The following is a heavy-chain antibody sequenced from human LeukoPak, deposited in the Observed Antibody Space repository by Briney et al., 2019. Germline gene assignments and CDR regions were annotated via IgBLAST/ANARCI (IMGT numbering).Heavy chain of an antibody. J-gene: IGHJ4*02. Sequence: GGSLRLSCAASGFTFSTYWMTWVRQAPGEGLEWVANIKQDGTDKYYVESVKGRFTISRDNAKNSLYLQMSSLRAEDTAIYYCARNMDTISYPLDYWGRGTLVTVSS. CDR2: IKQDGTDK. CDR1: GFTFSTYW. D-gene: IGHD5-18*01. V-gene: IGHV3-7*01. CDR3: ARNMDTISYPLDY.